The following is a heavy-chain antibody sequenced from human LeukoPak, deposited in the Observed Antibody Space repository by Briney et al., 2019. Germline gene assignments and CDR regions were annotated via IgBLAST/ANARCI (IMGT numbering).Heavy chain of an antibody. Sequence: GGSLRLSCVGSGFTLTNSAMNWVRQAPGKGLEWLSYISGRSDTIYYADSVKGRFTTSRDNANNSLYLQMNSLRAEDTAVYYCARDRASNDYTNWLDPWGQGTLVTVSS. D-gene: IGHD1-1*01. CDR3: ARDRASNDYTNWLDP. CDR2: ISGRSDTI. V-gene: IGHV3-48*01. J-gene: IGHJ5*02. CDR1: GFTLTNSA.